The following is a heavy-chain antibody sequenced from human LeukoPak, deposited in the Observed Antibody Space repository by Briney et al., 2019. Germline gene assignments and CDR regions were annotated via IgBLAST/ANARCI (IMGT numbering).Heavy chain of an antibody. CDR1: GVSVNAYS. J-gene: IGHJ4*02. V-gene: IGHV4-34*01. CDR3: ARIRCGHTDDRCYNY. D-gene: IGHD2-8*01. Sequence: PSETLSLTCAVQGVSVNAYSWSWISHYPGTGTEWQGEINHSGGTNYNPSLKSRAPISVDTSENQFSLRVTSVTAADTAVYYCARIRCGHTDDRCYNYWGQGTLVTVSS. CDR2: INHSGGT.